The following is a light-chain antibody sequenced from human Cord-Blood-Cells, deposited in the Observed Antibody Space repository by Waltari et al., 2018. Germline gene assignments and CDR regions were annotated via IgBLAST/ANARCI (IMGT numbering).Light chain of an antibody. Sequence: VLPHPSAEPRATEPACTMDGPRTGSEGRRYNKSPWYQQHPGKAPKLMIYDVSNRPSGVSSRFSGSKSGNPASLTISGLQAEDEDDYYCSSYTSSSTRVVFGGGTKLTVL. CDR2: DVS. CDR3: SSYTSSSTRVV. CDR1: GSEGRRYN. V-gene: IGLV2-14*01. J-gene: IGLJ2*01.